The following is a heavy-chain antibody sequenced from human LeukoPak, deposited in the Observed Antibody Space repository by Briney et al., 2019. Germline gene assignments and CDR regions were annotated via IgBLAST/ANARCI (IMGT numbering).Heavy chain of an antibody. D-gene: IGHD3-3*01. CDR3: ARVHNYDFWSGYYGSIDY. CDR2: ISAYNGNT. Sequence: VASVNVSCKASGYTFTSYGISWVRQAPGQGLEWMGWISAYNGNTNYAQKLQGRVTMTTDTSTSTAYMELRSLRSDDTAVYYCARVHNYDFWSGYYGSIDYWGQGTLVTVSS. CDR1: GYTFTSYG. J-gene: IGHJ4*02. V-gene: IGHV1-18*01.